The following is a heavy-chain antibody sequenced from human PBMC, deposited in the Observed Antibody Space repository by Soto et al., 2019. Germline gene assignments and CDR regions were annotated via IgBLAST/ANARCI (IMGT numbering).Heavy chain of an antibody. CDR2: INPNGGVT. CDR3: ARESGGATATLDYYYFYMDV. V-gene: IGHV1-2*04. CDR1: GDSFNDYY. J-gene: IGHJ6*03. Sequence: QLQLVQSGAEVRKPGASVTVSCRSSGDSFNDYYIHWVRQAPGQGFEWMGWINPNGGVTKYAQKFQGWVSMTRDTSIRTVYMQQSRLRSDDTAVYYCARESGGATATLDYYYFYMDVWGTGTTVTVSS. D-gene: IGHD5-12*01.